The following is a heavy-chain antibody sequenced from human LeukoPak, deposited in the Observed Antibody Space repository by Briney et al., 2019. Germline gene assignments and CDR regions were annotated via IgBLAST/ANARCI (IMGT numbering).Heavy chain of an antibody. CDR2: TYYSGST. V-gene: IGHV4-39*01. J-gene: IGHJ6*03. CDR3: ARLVYYYTDV. CDR1: GGSISSRSYY. Sequence: SETLSLTCTVSGGSISSRSYYWGWIRQPPGKGLEWIGSTYYSGSTYYNPSLKSRVTISVDTSKNQFSLKLSSVTAADTAVYYCARLVYYYTDVWGKGTTVTVSS.